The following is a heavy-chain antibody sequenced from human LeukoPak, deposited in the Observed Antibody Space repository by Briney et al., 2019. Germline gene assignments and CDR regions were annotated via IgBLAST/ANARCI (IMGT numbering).Heavy chain of an antibody. J-gene: IGHJ4*02. CDR2: ISGSGSST. CDR3: AKHGGVSGSEFDY. CDR1: GFTFSSYA. V-gene: IGHV3-23*01. Sequence: GGSLRLSCAASGFTFSSYAMTWVRQAPGKGLEWVSSISGSGSSTYYADSVKGRFTISRDNSKNTLYLQMNSLRAEDTAVYYCAKHGGVSGSEFDYWGQGTLVTVSS. D-gene: IGHD1-26*01.